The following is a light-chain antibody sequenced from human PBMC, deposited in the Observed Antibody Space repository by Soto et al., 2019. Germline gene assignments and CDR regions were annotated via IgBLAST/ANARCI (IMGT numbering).Light chain of an antibody. CDR3: EEYGTLPWK. CDR2: GVS. J-gene: IGKJ1*01. CDR1: QSVSKTY. Sequence: EIVLTQSPGTLSLSPGERATLSCRASQSVSKTYLAWYQQKPGQAPRLLMFGVSSRATGIPDRFSGSGSGTDVTFTIRRLEPGDFAVLYCEEYGTLPWKFGQGTKVEIK. V-gene: IGKV3-20*01.